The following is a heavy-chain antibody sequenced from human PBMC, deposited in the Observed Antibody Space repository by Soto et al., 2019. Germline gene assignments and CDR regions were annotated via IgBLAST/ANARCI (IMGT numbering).Heavy chain of an antibody. J-gene: IGHJ4*02. D-gene: IGHD3-10*01. CDR1: GFTFNSLS. CDR3: ARETYNDSQYVDY. CDR2: VSFDGKVT. Sequence: QVQLVESGGGMAQAGTSLRLSCTGSGFTFNSLSLHWVRQGPDKGLEWVAVVSFDGKVTYYADSVKGRFTVSRDISKNTIYRQANSLRPEDTAVYYCARETYNDSQYVDYWGQGTRVTVSS. V-gene: IGHV3-30*04.